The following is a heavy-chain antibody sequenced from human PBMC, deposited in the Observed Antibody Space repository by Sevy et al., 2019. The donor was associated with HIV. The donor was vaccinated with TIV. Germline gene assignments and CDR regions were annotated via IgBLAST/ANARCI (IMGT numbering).Heavy chain of an antibody. Sequence: GGSLRLSCTVSGFIFSNFAMHWVRQAPGKGLEWVAVTSYDGSHKYYADSVKGRFTVSRANSRNILSLEMSSLTRDDTAVYYCARGENDDEFFHYWGQGTLVTVSS. CDR2: TSYDGSHK. D-gene: IGHD1-26*01. CDR1: GFIFSNFA. J-gene: IGHJ1*01. V-gene: IGHV3-30*04. CDR3: ARGENDDEFFHY.